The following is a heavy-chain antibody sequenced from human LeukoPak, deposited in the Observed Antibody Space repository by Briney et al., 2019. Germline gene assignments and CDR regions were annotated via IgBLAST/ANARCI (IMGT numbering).Heavy chain of an antibody. D-gene: IGHD3-22*01. V-gene: IGHV5-51*01. CDR3: ARHLVVEKGYYYYYMDV. CDR1: GYSFTSYW. Sequence: GESLKISCKGSGYSFTSYWIGWVRQTPGKGLEWMGIIYPGDSDTRYSPSFQGQVTISADKSISTAYLQWSSLKASDTAMYYCARHLVVEKGYYYYYMDVWGKGTTVTVSS. J-gene: IGHJ6*03. CDR2: IYPGDSDT.